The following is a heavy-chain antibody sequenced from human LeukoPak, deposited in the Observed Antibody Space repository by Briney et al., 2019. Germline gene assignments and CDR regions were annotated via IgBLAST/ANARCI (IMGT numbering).Heavy chain of an antibody. Sequence: GESLKISCKGSGFNFTTSWIGWVRQMPGKGLEWMGIIYPGDSDTRYYPSFQGQVTISADKSISTAYLQWRSLKAADTAMYYCARHLGGYPSYYFDNWGQGTLVTVSS. D-gene: IGHD3-22*01. J-gene: IGHJ4*02. CDR1: GFNFTTSW. V-gene: IGHV5-51*01. CDR3: ARHLGGYPSYYFDN. CDR2: IYPGDSDT.